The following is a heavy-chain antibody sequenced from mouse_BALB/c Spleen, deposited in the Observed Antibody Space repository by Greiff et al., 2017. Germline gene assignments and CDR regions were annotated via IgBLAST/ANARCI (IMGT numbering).Heavy chain of an antibody. Sequence: LQQPGSELVRPGASVKLSCKASGYTFTSYWMHWVKQRPGQGLEWIGNIYPGSGSTNYDEKFKSKATLTVDTSSSTAYMQLSSLTSEDSAVYYCTRSDYGKEDWYFDVWGAGTTLTVSS. CDR2: IYPGSGST. CDR3: TRSDYGKEDWYFDV. D-gene: IGHD2-1*01. J-gene: IGHJ1*01. CDR1: GYTFTSYW. V-gene: IGHV1S22*01.